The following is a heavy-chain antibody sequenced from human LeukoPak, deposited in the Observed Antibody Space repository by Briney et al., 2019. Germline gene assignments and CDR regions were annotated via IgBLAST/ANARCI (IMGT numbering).Heavy chain of an antibody. V-gene: IGHV4-38-2*01. CDR2: IYHSGST. CDR3: ATARYDLLTIYWFDP. CDR1: GYSISSGYY. J-gene: IGHJ5*02. D-gene: IGHD3-9*01. Sequence: PSETLSLTCAVSGYSISSGYYWGWIRQPPGKGLEWIGSIYHSGSTYYNPSLKSRVTISVDTSKNQFSLKLSYVTAADTAVYYCATARYDLLTIYWFDPWGQGTLVTVSS.